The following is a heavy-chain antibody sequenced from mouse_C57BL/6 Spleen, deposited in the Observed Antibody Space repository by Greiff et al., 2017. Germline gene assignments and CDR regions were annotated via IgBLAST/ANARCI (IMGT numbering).Heavy chain of an antibody. Sequence: QVQLQQSGPELVKPGASVTISCKASGYALSSSWMNWVKQRPGKGLEWIGRIYPGDGATNYNGKFNGKATQTADKSSSTAYMQRRRLTAADSAVCCCADGYAGGMDYWGQGTSVTVSA. CDR3: ADGYAGGMDY. V-gene: IGHV1-82*01. CDR2: IYPGDGAT. J-gene: IGHJ4*01. D-gene: IGHD2-2*01. CDR1: GYALSSSW.